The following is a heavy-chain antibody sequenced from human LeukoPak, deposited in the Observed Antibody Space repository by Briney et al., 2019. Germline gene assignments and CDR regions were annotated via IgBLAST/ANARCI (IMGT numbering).Heavy chain of an antibody. D-gene: IGHD3-10*01. CDR1: GFTFSSYS. Sequence: GGSLRLSCAASGFTFSSYSMNWVRQAPGKGLEWVSSISSSSSSYIYCADSVKGRFTISRDNAKNSLYLQMNSLRAEDTAVYYCASCLWFGELYRFDPWGQGTLVTVSS. CDR2: ISSSSSSYI. CDR3: ASCLWFGELYRFDP. V-gene: IGHV3-21*01. J-gene: IGHJ5*02.